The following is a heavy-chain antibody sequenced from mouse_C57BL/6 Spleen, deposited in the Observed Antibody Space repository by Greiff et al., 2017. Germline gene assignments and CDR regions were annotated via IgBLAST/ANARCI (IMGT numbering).Heavy chain of an antibody. CDR3: TRLGSSYDY. CDR1: GFTIKDYY. D-gene: IGHD1-1*01. Sequence: VQLQQSGAELVRPGASVKLSCTASGFTIKDYYMHWVKQRPEQGLEWIGWIDPENGDTEYASKFQGKATITADTSSNTAYLQLSSLTSEDTAVYYCTRLGSSYDYWGQGTTLTVSS. V-gene: IGHV14-4*01. J-gene: IGHJ2*01. CDR2: IDPENGDT.